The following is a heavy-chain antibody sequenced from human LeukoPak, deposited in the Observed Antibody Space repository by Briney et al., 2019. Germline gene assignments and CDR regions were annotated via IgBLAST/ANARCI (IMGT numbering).Heavy chain of an antibody. D-gene: IGHD6-19*01. CDR1: GFTFSSYS. J-gene: IGHJ4*02. Sequence: GGSLRLSCAASGFTFSSYSMNWVRQAPGKGLEWVSSISSSSSYIYCADSVKGRFTISRDNAKNSLYLQMNSLRAEDTAVYYCARDPREQIAVAGTEDDYWGQGTLVTVSS. CDR2: ISSSSSYI. V-gene: IGHV3-21*01. CDR3: ARDPREQIAVAGTEDDY.